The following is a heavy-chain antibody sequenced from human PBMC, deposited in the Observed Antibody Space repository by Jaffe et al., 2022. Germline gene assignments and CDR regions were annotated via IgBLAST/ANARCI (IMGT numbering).Heavy chain of an antibody. Sequence: QMQLVQSGPEVKKPGTSVKVSCKASGFTFTSSAVQWVRQARGQRLEWIGWIVVGSGNTNYAQKFQERVTITRDMSTSTAYMELSSLRSEDTAVYYCAADQGYCTGGVCYEAYFDYWGQGTLVTVSS. D-gene: IGHD2-8*02. CDR1: GFTFTSSA. CDR3: AADQGYCTGGVCYEAYFDY. V-gene: IGHV1-58*01. CDR2: IVVGSGNT. J-gene: IGHJ4*02.